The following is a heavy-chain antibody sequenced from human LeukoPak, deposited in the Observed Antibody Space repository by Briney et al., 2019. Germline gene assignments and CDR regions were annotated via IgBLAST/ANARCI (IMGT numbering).Heavy chain of an antibody. J-gene: IGHJ2*01. Sequence: GESLKISCKGSGYSFTSYWIGWVRQMPGKGLERMGIIYPGDSDTRYSPSFQGQVTISADKSISTAYLQWSSLKASDTAMYYCASSYYGSGSYGLIGADAFDIWGRGTLVTVSS. V-gene: IGHV5-51*01. CDR3: ASSYYGSGSYGLIGADAFDI. CDR2: IYPGDSDT. CDR1: GYSFTSYW. D-gene: IGHD3-10*01.